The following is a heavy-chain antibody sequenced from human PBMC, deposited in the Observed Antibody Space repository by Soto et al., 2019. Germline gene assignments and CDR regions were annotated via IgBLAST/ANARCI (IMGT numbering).Heavy chain of an antibody. V-gene: IGHV3-9*01. J-gene: IGHJ4*02. D-gene: IGHD2-15*01. CDR2: ISWNSGSI. CDR1: GFTFDDYA. Sequence: EVQLVESGGGLVQPGRSLRLSCAASGFTFDDYAMHWVRQAPGKGLEWVSGISWNSGSIGYADSVKGRFTISIDNAKNSLYLQMNSLRAEDTALYYCAKASLLLTAFDYWGQGTLFTVSS. CDR3: AKASLLLTAFDY.